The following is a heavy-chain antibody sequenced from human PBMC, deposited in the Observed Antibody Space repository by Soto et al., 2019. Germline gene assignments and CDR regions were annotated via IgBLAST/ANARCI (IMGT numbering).Heavy chain of an antibody. Sequence: GGSLRLSCVGSGFTFSTYSINWVRQAPGKGLEWVSSISSRSDIYYADSVKGRFTISRDNAKNSVSLQMNSLRAEDTAVYYCAREYSAWPLAYGLDVWGQGTTVTVSS. CDR1: GFTFSTYS. CDR2: ISSRSDI. V-gene: IGHV3-21*01. J-gene: IGHJ6*02. CDR3: AREYSAWPLAYGLDV. D-gene: IGHD5-12*01.